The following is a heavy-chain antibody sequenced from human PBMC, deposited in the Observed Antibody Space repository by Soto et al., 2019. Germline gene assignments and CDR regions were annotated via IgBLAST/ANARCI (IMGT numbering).Heavy chain of an antibody. V-gene: IGHV3-30*14. J-gene: IGHJ4*02. Sequence: PGGSLRLSCAASGFVFSIYAMHWVRQAPGEGLEWVAIISHDGSDKHYADSVKGRFTISRDNSKNTQYLQMSSLRADDTAVYYCVKGEYYYDSSGYYPFDYWGQGTLVTVSS. CDR1: GFVFSIYA. CDR3: VKGEYYYDSSGYYPFDY. D-gene: IGHD3-22*01. CDR2: ISHDGSDK.